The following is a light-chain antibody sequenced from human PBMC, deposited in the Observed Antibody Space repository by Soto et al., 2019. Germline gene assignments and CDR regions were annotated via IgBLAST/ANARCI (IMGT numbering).Light chain of an antibody. J-gene: IGLJ1*01. CDR2: EVS. V-gene: IGLV2-14*01. CDR3: SSFIIDNPEYV. Sequence: QAALTQPASVSGSPVQSITISCTGTRSDVGAYTSVSWYEQHPGKAPKLIIYEVSNRPPGISTRFSGSKSASTASLSISGLQAEDEEHYYCSSFIIDNPEYVFATATTALVL. CDR1: RSDVGAYTS.